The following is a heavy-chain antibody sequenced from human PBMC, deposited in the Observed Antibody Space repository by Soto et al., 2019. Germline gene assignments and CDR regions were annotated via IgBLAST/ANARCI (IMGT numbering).Heavy chain of an antibody. Sequence: PSETLSLTCTVSGGSISSYYWSWIRQPPGKGLEWIGYIYYSGSTNYNPSLKSRVTISVDTSKNQFSLKLSSVTAADTAVYYCARLRRIAAAGTAFYYFDYWGQGTLVTVS. CDR2: IYYSGST. D-gene: IGHD6-13*01. CDR1: GGSISSYY. CDR3: ARLRRIAAAGTAFYYFDY. V-gene: IGHV4-59*08. J-gene: IGHJ4*02.